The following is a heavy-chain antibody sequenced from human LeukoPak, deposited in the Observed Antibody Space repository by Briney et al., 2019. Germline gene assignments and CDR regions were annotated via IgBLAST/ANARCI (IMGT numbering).Heavy chain of an antibody. CDR2: ISAYNGNT. CDR1: GYTFTSYG. CDR3: ARRTYYYDSSGYRTYYYYMDV. Sequence: GASVKVSCKASGYTFTSYGISWVRQAPGQGLEWMGWISAYNGNTNYAQKLQGRVTMTTDTSTSTAYMELRSLRSDDTAVYYCARRTYYYDSSGYRTYYYYMDVWGKGTTVTISS. V-gene: IGHV1-18*01. D-gene: IGHD3-22*01. J-gene: IGHJ6*03.